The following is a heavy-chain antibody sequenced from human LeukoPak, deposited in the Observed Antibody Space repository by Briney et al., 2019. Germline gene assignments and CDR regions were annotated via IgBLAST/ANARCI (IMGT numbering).Heavy chain of an antibody. J-gene: IGHJ4*02. CDR1: GGSITSFY. CDR3: ARSGFRYDFDY. V-gene: IGHV4-34*01. D-gene: IGHD3-16*02. CDR2: INHSGST. Sequence: PSETLSLTCTVSGGSITSFYWSWIRQPPGKGLEWIGEINHSGSTNYNPSLKSRVTMSVDTSKNQFSLKLMSVTAADTAVYYCARSGFRYDFDYWGQGTLVTVSS.